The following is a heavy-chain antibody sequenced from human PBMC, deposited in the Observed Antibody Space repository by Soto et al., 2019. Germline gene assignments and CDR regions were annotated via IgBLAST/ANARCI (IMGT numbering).Heavy chain of an antibody. V-gene: IGHV3-66*01. CDR2: IYSGGST. D-gene: IGHD6-13*01. J-gene: IGHJ4*02. CDR1: GFTVSSNY. Sequence: GGSLRLSCAASGFTVSSNYMSWVRQAPGKGLEWVSVIYSGGSTYYADSVKGRFTISRDNSKNTLYLQMNSLRAEDTAVYYCARGASPIAAAGTGSVDYWGQGTLVT. CDR3: ARGASPIAAAGTGSVDY.